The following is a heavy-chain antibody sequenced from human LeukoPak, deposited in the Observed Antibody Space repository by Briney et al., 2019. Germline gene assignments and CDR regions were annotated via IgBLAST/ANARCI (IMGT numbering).Heavy chain of an antibody. Sequence: GSPKVSCKPSRYTLSNYAMHWGPQAPGQRREWMGWINAGNDDTKYSQNFQGRVTITRDTSASTVYMELTDLASEDSAVYYCARGFGDYWGQETLVTVSS. CDR3: ARGFGDY. CDR2: INAGNDDT. D-gene: IGHD3-16*01. CDR1: RYTLSNYA. V-gene: IGHV1-3*01. J-gene: IGHJ4*02.